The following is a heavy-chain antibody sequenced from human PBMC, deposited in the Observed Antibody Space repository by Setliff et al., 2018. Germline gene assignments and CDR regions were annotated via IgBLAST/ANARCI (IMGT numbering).Heavy chain of an antibody. J-gene: IGHJ4*02. D-gene: IGHD3-10*01. V-gene: IGHV4-59*01. Sequence: PSETLSLTCTVSGGGSINNYYWSWVGQSPGKGLEWIGFVHFGGDTNYNPSLKSRVTMSVDTSNNQFSLNLRSVTAADTAVYFCARQPSSGAYYNPRPYYFDYWGQGTLVTVSS. CDR1: GGGSINNYY. CDR3: ARQPSSGAYYNPRPYYFDY. CDR2: VHFGGDT.